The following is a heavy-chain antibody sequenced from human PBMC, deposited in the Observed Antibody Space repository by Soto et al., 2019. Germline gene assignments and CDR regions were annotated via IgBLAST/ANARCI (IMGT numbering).Heavy chain of an antibody. CDR2: ISSSSSYI. CDR1: GFTFSSYS. D-gene: IGHD1-1*01. CDR3: AREWYNWNDGRDY. Sequence: GGSLRLSCAASGFTFSSYSMNWVRQAPGKGLEWVSSISSSSSYIYSADSVKGGFTISRDNAKNSQYLQMNSLRAEDTAVYYCAREWYNWNDGRDYWGQGTLVTVSS. V-gene: IGHV3-21*01. J-gene: IGHJ4*02.